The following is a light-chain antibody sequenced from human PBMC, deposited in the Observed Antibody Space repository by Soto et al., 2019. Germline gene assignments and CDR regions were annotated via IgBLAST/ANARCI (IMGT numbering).Light chain of an antibody. CDR1: QSVSSSY. CDR2: GAS. Sequence: EIVLTQPPGTLSLSPGERATLSCRASQSVSSSYLAWYQQKPGQAPRLLIYGASSRATGIPDRFSGSGSGTDVTLTSSRLEPDDFAVYYCQQNGASPPYTFGQGTKLEIK. CDR3: QQNGASPPYT. V-gene: IGKV3-20*01. J-gene: IGKJ2*01.